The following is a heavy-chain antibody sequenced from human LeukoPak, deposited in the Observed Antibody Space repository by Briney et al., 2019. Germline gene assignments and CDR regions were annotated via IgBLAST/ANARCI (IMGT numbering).Heavy chain of an antibody. CDR2: VYHSGST. Sequence: SQTLSLTCTVSGGSISSGGYYWSWIRQPPGKGLEWIGYVYHSGSTYYNPSLKSRVTISVDRSKNQFSLKLSSVTAADTAVYYCATMLGGPSAVANWFDPWGQGTLVTVSS. CDR1: GGSISSGGYY. CDR3: ATMLGGPSAVANWFDP. D-gene: IGHD6-19*01. J-gene: IGHJ5*02. V-gene: IGHV4-30-2*01.